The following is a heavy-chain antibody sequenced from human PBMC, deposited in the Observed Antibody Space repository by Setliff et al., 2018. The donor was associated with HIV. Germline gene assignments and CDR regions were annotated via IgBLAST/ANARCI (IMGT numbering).Heavy chain of an antibody. CDR3: ARATQLRSGVVDPAAKYFYYYMDV. D-gene: IGHD2-2*01. V-gene: IGHV3-7*01. Sequence: PGESLKISCAASGFTFSSYWMSWVRQAPGKGLEWVANIKQDGSEKYYVDSVRGRFTISRDNAKNSLYLKINSLRAEDTAVYYCARATQLRSGVVDPAAKYFYYYMDVWGKGTTVTVSS. J-gene: IGHJ6*03. CDR2: IKQDGSEK. CDR1: GFTFSSYW.